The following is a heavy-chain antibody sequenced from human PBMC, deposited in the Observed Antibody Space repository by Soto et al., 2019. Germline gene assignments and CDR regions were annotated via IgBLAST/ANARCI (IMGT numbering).Heavy chain of an antibody. D-gene: IGHD2-15*01. J-gene: IGHJ4*02. CDR2: IDSSGNT. CDR3: ARRGPRGHCGGGSCYSGDY. Sequence: PSETLSLTCTVSGGSISSYYWSWIRQPAGKGLEWIGRIDSSGNTNYNPSLKSRVSMSVDTSKNQFSLKLRSVTAADTAAYYCARRGPRGHCGGGSCYSGDYWGQGTLVTVSS. V-gene: IGHV4-4*07. CDR1: GGSISSYY.